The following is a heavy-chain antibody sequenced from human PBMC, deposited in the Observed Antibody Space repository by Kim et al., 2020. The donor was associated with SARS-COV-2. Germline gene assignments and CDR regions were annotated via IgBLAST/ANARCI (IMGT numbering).Heavy chain of an antibody. D-gene: IGHD1-26*01. V-gene: IGHV1-2*02. Sequence: YAQDFQGRVTMTRDTSISTANMELSRLGSDDTAVYYCSRNRGGSYYHWFDPWGQGTLVTVSS. J-gene: IGHJ5*02. CDR3: SRNRGGSYYHWFDP.